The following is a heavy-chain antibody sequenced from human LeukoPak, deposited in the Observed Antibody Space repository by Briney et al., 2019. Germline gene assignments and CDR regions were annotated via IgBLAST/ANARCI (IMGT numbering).Heavy chain of an antibody. J-gene: IGHJ4*02. D-gene: IGHD3-22*01. CDR3: ARAASGDDSSGYYSWDY. Sequence: ASVKVSCKASGYTFGSYGISWARQAPGQGLEWMGIINPSGGSTSYAQKFQGRVTMTRDTSTSTVYMELSSLRSEDTAVYYCARAASGDDSSGYYSWDYWGQGTLVTVSS. CDR1: GYTFGSYG. V-gene: IGHV1-46*01. CDR2: INPSGGST.